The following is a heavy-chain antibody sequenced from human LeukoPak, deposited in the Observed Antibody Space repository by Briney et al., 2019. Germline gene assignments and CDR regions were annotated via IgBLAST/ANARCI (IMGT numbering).Heavy chain of an antibody. J-gene: IGHJ4*02. V-gene: IGHV3-66*01. CDR3: ARDHDY. Sequence: GGSLRLSCGASGFTVSSNYMSWVRQAPGKGLEWVSVIYSGGSTYYADSVKGRFTISRDNSKNTLYLQMNSLRAEDTAVYYCARDHDYWGQGTLVTVSS. CDR1: GFTVSSNY. CDR2: IYSGGST.